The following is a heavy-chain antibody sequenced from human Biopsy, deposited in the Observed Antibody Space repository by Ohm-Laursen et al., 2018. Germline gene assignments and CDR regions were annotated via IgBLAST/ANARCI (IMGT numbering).Heavy chain of an antibody. CDR2: IDTINGGA. D-gene: IGHD6-19*01. V-gene: IGHV1-2*02. J-gene: IGHJ2*01. CDR3: VRTPTISVGGTWSRYWFFDI. CDR1: GYTFTDYY. Sequence: GSSVKVSCNASGYTFTDYYVHWVRQAPGHGLEWMGWIDTINGGARYAQKFQGRVTMTRDTSISTAYMELSRLTSDDTAVYYCVRTPTISVGGTWSRYWFFDIWGRGTLITVSS.